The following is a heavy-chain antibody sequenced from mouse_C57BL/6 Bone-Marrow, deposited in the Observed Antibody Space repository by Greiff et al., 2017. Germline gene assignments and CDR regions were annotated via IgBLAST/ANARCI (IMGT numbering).Heavy chain of an antibody. V-gene: IGHV1-80*01. J-gene: IGHJ1*03. D-gene: IGHD1-1*01. CDR1: GYAFSSYW. CDR2: IYPGDGDT. Sequence: QVQLQQSGAELVKPGASVKISCKASGYAFSSYWMNWVKQRPGKGLEWIGQIYPGDGDTNYNGKFKGKATLTAAKSSSPAYMQLSSLTSEDSAVYFCARKHYYYGSSSLYWYFDVWGTGTTVSVPS. CDR3: ARKHYYYGSSSLYWYFDV.